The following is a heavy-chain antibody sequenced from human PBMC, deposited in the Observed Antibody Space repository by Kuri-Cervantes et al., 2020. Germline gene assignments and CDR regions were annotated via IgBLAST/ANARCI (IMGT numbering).Heavy chain of an antibody. J-gene: IGHJ5*02. CDR1: GGSFSGYY. D-gene: IGHD6-13*01. V-gene: IGHV4-34*01. CDR3: ARDLGTAGVVT. Sequence: SCAVYGGSFSGYYWSWIRQPPGKGLEWIGEINHSGSTNYNPSLKSRVTISVDTSKNQFSLKLSSVTAADTAVYYCARDLGTAGVVTWGQGTLVTVSS. CDR2: INHSGST.